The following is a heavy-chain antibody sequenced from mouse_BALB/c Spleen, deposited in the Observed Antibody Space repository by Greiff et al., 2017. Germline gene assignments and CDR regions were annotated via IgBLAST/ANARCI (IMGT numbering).Heavy chain of an antibody. CDR1: GYSITSGYY. Sequence: EVQLQESGPGLVKPSQSLSLTCSVTGYSITSGYYWNWIRQFPGNKLEWMGYISYDGSNNYNPSLKNRISITHDTSKNQFFLKLNSVTTEDTATYYCASGNYYAMDYWGQGTSVTVSS. CDR2: ISYDGSN. J-gene: IGHJ4*01. V-gene: IGHV3-6*02. D-gene: IGHD2-1*01. CDR3: ASGNYYAMDY.